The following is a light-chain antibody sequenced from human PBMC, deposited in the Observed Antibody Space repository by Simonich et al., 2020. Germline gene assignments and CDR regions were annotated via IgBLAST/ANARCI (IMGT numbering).Light chain of an antibody. V-gene: IGKV3-11*01. Sequence: EIVLTQSPATLSLSPGERATLSCRASQSVSSYLAWYQQKPGQAPRLLIYDASNRSTGIPARFSVSGSVTDFTLTISSLEPEDFAVYYCQQRSNWPLFTFGPGTKVDIK. CDR3: QQRSNWPLFT. CDR1: QSVSSY. J-gene: IGKJ3*01. CDR2: DAS.